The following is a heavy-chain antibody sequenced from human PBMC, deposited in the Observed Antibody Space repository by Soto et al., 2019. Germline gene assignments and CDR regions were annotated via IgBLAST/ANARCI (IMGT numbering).Heavy chain of an antibody. V-gene: IGHV3-48*02. Sequence: PGGSLRLSCAASGFTFSSYSMNWVRQAPGKGLEWISYISTTSSSIYYADSVKGRFTISRDNAKNSLFLQMNSLRDEDTAVYYCARKGVAFDYWGQGXLVTVYS. J-gene: IGHJ4*02. CDR3: ARKGVAFDY. CDR2: ISTTSSSI. D-gene: IGHD3-3*01. CDR1: GFTFSSYS.